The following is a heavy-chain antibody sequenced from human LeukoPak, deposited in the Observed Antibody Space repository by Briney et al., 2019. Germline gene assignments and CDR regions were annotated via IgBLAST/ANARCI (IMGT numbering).Heavy chain of an antibody. CDR1: GFTFSAYS. CDR3: ARDQAYSFDY. Sequence: GGSLRLSCAASGFTFSAYSMNWVRQAPEKGLEWVSYIGSSSSPIYYADSVEGRFTIFRDNAKNSLYLQMDSLRAEDTAVYYCARDQAYSFDYWGQGTLVTVSS. D-gene: IGHD4-11*01. CDR2: IGSSSSPI. J-gene: IGHJ4*02. V-gene: IGHV3-48*01.